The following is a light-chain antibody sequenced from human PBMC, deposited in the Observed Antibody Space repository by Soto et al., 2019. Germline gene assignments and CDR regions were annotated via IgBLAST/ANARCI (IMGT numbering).Light chain of an antibody. CDR1: QTVSFSY. CDR3: QQDVSSPLT. CDR2: GAS. J-gene: IGKJ4*01. V-gene: IGKV3-20*01. Sequence: EIVLTQSPGTLSLSPGDRATLSCRASQTVSFSYLAWYQQKPGQAPRLLIYGASSRATGIPDRFSGSESGTDFTLTISRLEPEEFAVYHCQQDVSSPLTFGGGTKVEIK.